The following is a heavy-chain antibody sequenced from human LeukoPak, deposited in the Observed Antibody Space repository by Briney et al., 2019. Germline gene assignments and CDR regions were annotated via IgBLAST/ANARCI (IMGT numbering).Heavy chain of an antibody. J-gene: IGHJ4*02. CDR2: ISSSSSYI. D-gene: IGHD6-19*01. CDR1: GFTFSSYS. CDR3: ARDVYSSGWYAYYFDY. V-gene: IGHV3-21*01. Sequence: PGGSLRLSCAASGFTFSSYSMNWVRQAPGKGLEWVSSISSSSSYIYYADSVKGRFTTSRDNAKNSLYLQMNSLRAEDTAVYYCARDVYSSGWYAYYFDYWGQGTLVTVSS.